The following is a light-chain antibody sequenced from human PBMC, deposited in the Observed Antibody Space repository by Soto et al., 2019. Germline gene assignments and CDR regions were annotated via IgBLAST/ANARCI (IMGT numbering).Light chain of an antibody. CDR2: KAS. CDR1: QNIGSW. J-gene: IGKJ2*01. V-gene: IGKV1-5*03. Sequence: DVQMTQSPSTLSASVGDRVTITCRASQNIGSWLAWYQQKPGKAPKLLIYKASSLEGGVPSRFSGDGSGTDFTLTISSLQPDDFATYYCQHYNNYSYTFGQGTKLEIK. CDR3: QHYNNYSYT.